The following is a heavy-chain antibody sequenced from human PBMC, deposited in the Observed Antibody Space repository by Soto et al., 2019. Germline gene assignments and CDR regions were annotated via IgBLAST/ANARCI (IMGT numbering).Heavy chain of an antibody. CDR2: IYYSGST. V-gene: IGHV4-39*01. CDR3: ARHAYTAMVFDY. Sequence: SETLSLTCTVSGGSISSSIYYWGWIRQPPGKGLEWIGSIYYSGSTYYNPSLKSRVTISVDTSKNQFSLKLSSVTAADTAVYYCARHAYTAMVFDYWGQGTLLTVSS. J-gene: IGHJ4*02. CDR1: GGSISSSIYY. D-gene: IGHD5-18*01.